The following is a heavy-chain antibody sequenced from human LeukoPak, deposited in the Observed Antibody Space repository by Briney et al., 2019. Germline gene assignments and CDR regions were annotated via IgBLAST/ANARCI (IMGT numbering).Heavy chain of an antibody. D-gene: IGHD5-12*01. CDR2: ISAYNGNT. Sequence: ASVKVSCKASGYTFTSYGISWVRQAPGQGLEWMGWISAYNGNTNYAQILQGRVTMTTDTSTNTAYIELRSLRSDDTAVYYCARDRGGYDYPYYFDYWGQGTLVTVSS. CDR3: ARDRGGYDYPYYFDY. J-gene: IGHJ4*02. V-gene: IGHV1-18*01. CDR1: GYTFTSYG.